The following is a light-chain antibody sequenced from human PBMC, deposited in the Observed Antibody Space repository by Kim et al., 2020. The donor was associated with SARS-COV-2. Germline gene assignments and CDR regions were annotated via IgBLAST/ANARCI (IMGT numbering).Light chain of an antibody. Sequence: SSELTQDPAVSVALGQTVRITCQGDILRRSFAAWYQQKPGQAPVLVTYGKNYRPSGIPDRFSGSNSESTASLTITGAQAEDGADYYCHPRDINNNHHVLGAGTKVTVL. V-gene: IGLV3-19*01. CDR2: GKN. CDR3: HPRDINNNHHV. J-gene: IGLJ1*01. CDR1: ILRRSF.